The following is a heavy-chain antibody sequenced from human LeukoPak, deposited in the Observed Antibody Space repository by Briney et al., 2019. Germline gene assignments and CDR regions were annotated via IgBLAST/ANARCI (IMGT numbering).Heavy chain of an antibody. V-gene: IGHV3-7*01. D-gene: IGHD3-16*02. Sequence: QAGGSLRPSCEVSGFTFSSYWMIWVRQAPGKGLEWVANIKQDGSEKYYVDSVKGRSTISRDNAQNSLYLQMNSLRAEDTAVYYCARAGPFGSYRYTSDSWGQGTLVIVSS. CDR2: IKQDGSEK. CDR3: ARAGPFGSYRYTSDS. CDR1: GFTFSSYW. J-gene: IGHJ4*02.